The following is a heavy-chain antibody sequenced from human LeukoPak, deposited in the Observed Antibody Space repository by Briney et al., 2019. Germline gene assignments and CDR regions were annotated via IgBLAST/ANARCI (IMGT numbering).Heavy chain of an antibody. D-gene: IGHD3-16*01. CDR3: ARDATWARGLGGAFDV. Sequence: GGSLRLSCAASGFTVGSNYMSWVRQAPGKGLEWVSVIYGGGTTYYADSVKGRFTISRDNPANTLYLQMNNLRVDDTAVYYCARDATWARGLGGAFDVWGQGIMVTVSS. V-gene: IGHV3-53*01. J-gene: IGHJ3*01. CDR1: GFTVGSNY. CDR2: IYGGGTT.